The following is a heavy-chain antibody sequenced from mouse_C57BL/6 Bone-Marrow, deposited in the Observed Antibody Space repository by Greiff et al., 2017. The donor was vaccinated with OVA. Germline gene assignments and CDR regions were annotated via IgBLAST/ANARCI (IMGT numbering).Heavy chain of an antibody. Sequence: EVKLQESGAELVRPGASVKLSCTASGFNIKDDYMHWVKQRPEQGLEWIGWIDPENGDTEYGSKFQGRATITADTSSNTAYLQLSSLTSEDTAVYYCTTRYYYGSSWTMDYWGQGTSVTVSS. D-gene: IGHD1-1*01. CDR3: TTRYYYGSSWTMDY. V-gene: IGHV14-4*01. CDR2: IDPENGDT. CDR1: GFNIKDDY. J-gene: IGHJ4*01.